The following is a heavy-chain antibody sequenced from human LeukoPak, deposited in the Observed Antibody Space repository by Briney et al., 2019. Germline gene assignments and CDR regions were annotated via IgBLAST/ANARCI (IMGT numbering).Heavy chain of an antibody. CDR1: GYTFTGYC. CDR3: ARGVGAGSWYFDF. Sequence: ASVKVSCKASGYTFTGYCMHWVRQAPGQGLEWMGRINPNSGGTNYAQKFQGRVTMTRDTSISTAYMELSRLRSDDTAVYYCARGVGAGSWYFDFWGRGTLVIVSS. CDR2: INPNSGGT. D-gene: IGHD1-26*01. J-gene: IGHJ2*01. V-gene: IGHV1-2*06.